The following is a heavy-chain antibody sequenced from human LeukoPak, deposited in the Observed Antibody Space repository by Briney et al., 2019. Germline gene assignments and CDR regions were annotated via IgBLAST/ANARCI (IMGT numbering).Heavy chain of an antibody. CDR3: TTGGVVVVVAATLADY. V-gene: IGHV3-15*01. D-gene: IGHD2-15*01. CDR1: GFTFSNAW. CDR2: IKSKTDGGTT. Sequence: GGSLRPSCAASGFTFSNAWMSWVRQAPGKGLEWVGRIKSKTDGGTTDYAAPVKGRFTISRDDSKNTLYLQMNSLKTEDTAVYYCTTGGVVVVVAATLADYWGQGTLVTVSS. J-gene: IGHJ4*02.